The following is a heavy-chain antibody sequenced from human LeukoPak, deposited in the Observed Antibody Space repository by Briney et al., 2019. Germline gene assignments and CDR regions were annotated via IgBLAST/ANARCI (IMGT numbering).Heavy chain of an antibody. J-gene: IGHJ4*02. V-gene: IGHV3-11*05. CDR1: GFTFSDYY. CDR3: ARDRSLGCSGCSDY. D-gene: IGHD6-19*01. Sequence: GGSLRLSCAASGFTFSDYYMSWIRQAPGKGLEWVSYISSSYTNYADSVKGRFTISRDNAKNSLYLQMNSLRAEDTAVYYCARDRSLGCSGCSDYWGQGTLVTVSS. CDR2: ISSSYT.